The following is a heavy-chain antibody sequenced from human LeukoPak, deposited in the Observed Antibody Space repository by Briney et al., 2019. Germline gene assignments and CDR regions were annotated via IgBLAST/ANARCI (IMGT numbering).Heavy chain of an antibody. CDR1: NDYIKDYY. J-gene: IGHJ4*02. CDR2: VSQWNT. V-gene: IGHV4-4*07. Sequence: SETLSLTCTLSNDYIKDYYWSWIRQAAGKGLEWIGRVSQWNTNYNPSLKSRVSMSVQASRNQFSLRLNSATAADTAVYYCARQGSDNHFDSWGPGTLVTVSS. CDR3: ARQGSDNHFDS. D-gene: IGHD1-14*01.